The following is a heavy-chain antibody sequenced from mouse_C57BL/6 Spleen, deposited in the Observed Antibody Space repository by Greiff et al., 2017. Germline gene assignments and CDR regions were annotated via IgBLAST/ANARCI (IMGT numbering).Heavy chain of an antibody. V-gene: IGHV5-9-1*02. CDR1: GFTFSSYA. Sequence: EVQRVESGEGLVKPGGSLKLSCAASGFTFSSYAMSWVRQTPEKRLEWVAYISSGGDYIYYADTVKGRFTISRDNGRNPLYLQMSSLKSEDTAMYYCTIDRGAYYSNYGAMDYWGKGTSVTVSS. CDR3: TIDRGAYYSNYGAMDY. D-gene: IGHD2-5*01. CDR2: ISSGGDYI. J-gene: IGHJ4*01.